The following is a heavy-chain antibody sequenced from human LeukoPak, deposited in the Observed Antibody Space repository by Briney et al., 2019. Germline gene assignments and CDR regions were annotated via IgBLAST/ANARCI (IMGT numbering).Heavy chain of an antibody. CDR2: IGTSNAGT. Sequence: GGSLRLSCAASGFTFSSYWMHWVRQAPGKGLEWVSTIGTSNAGTYYADSVKGRFTISRDNPRNTLYLHMTSLRAEDTAIYYCAKHLHLWASFDSWGQGTLVTVSS. CDR3: AKHLHLWASFDS. V-gene: IGHV3-23*01. CDR1: GFTFSSYW. J-gene: IGHJ4*02. D-gene: IGHD5-18*01.